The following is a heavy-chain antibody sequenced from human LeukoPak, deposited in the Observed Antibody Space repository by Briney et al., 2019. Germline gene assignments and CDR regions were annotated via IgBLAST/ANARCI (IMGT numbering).Heavy chain of an antibody. Sequence: GGSLRLSCAASGFTVSSNYMSWVRQAPGKGLEWVSVIYSGGSTYYADSVKGRFTISRDNSKNTLYLQMNSLRAEATAVYYCARGYSSGWYPPLDAFDIWGQGTMVTVSS. J-gene: IGHJ3*02. CDR1: GFTVSSNY. D-gene: IGHD6-19*01. CDR2: IYSGGST. V-gene: IGHV3-66*02. CDR3: ARGYSSGWYPPLDAFDI.